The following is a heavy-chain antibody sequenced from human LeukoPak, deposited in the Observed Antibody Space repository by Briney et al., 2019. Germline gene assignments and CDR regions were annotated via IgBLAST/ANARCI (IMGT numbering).Heavy chain of an antibody. CDR1: GFTFSSYW. V-gene: IGHV3-74*01. Sequence: GESLRLSCAASGFTFSSYWMHWVRQAPGKGLVWVSRINTDGSTTNYADSVKGRFTISRGNAKNTLYLQMNGLRAEDTAVYYCARGRGGSSFDYWGQGTLVTVSS. CDR3: ARGRGGSSFDY. J-gene: IGHJ4*02. D-gene: IGHD3-16*01. CDR2: INTDGSTT.